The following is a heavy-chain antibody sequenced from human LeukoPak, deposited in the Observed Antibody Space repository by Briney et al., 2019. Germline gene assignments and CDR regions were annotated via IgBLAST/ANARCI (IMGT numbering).Heavy chain of an antibody. J-gene: IGHJ6*02. Sequence: GGSLRLSCAASGFTFSSYSMNWVRQAPGKGLEWVSSISSSSSYIYYADSVKGRFTISRDNAKNSLYLQMNSLRAEDTAVYYCARGARIKDIVVVPAAAMIVNYYGMDVWGQGTTVTVSS. CDR1: GFTFSSYS. D-gene: IGHD2-2*01. CDR2: ISSSSSYI. CDR3: ARGARIKDIVVVPAAAMIVNYYGMDV. V-gene: IGHV3-21*01.